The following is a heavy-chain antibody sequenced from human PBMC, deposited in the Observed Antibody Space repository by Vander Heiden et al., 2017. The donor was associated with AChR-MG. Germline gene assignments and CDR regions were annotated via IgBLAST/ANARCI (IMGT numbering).Heavy chain of an antibody. J-gene: IGHJ5*02. CDR2: INHSGST. D-gene: IGHD3-3*01. Sequence: QVQLQQWGAGLLKPSETLSLTCAVYGGSFSGYYWSWIRQPPGKGLEWIGEINHSGSTNYNPSLKSRVTISVDTSKNQFSLKLSSVTAADTAVYYCAKEGGGGYYIFNWFDPWGQGTLVTVSS. CDR3: AKEGGGGYYIFNWFDP. CDR1: GGSFSGYY. V-gene: IGHV4-34*01.